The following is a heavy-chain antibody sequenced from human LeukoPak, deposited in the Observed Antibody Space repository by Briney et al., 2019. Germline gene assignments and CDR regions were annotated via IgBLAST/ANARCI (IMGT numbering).Heavy chain of an antibody. CDR2: IYYSGST. V-gene: IGHV4-31*11. J-gene: IGHJ4*02. CDR3: ARGESEYYGSGRRLAFFDY. Sequence: SETLSLTCAVYGGSFSGYYWSWIRQRPGKGLEWIGYIYYSGSTYYNPSLKSRVTISVDTSKNQFSLKLSSVTAADTAVYYCARGESEYYGSGRRLAFFDYWGQGTLVTVSS. CDR1: GGSFSGYY. D-gene: IGHD3-10*01.